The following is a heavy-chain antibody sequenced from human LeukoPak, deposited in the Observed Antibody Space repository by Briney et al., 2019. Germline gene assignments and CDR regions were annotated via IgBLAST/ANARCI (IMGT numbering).Heavy chain of an antibody. D-gene: IGHD3-16*01. CDR2: LDGDSGRT. CDR1: GFTFSNNY. CDR3: AKDITLGDGRLAFDF. J-gene: IGHJ3*01. Sequence: GGSLRLSCAASGFTFSNNYMSWVRQAPGKGLEWVSGLDGDSGRTYYADSVKGRFTVSRDNSKNTLYLQMSSLRDEDTAVYYCAKDITLGDGRLAFDFWGQGTLVTVSS. V-gene: IGHV3-23*01.